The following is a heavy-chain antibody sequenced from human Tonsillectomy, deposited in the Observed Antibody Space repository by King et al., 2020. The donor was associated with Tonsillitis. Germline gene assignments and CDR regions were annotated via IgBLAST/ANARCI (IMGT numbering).Heavy chain of an antibody. J-gene: IGHJ6*03. Sequence: VQLVESGGGVVQPGRSLRLSCAASGFTFSSYGMHWVRQAPGKGLEWVAVIWYDGSNKYYAGSVKGRFTISRDNSKNTLYLQMNSLRAEDTAVYYCAREGDFGDYLYYYYMDVWGKGTAVTVSS. CDR1: GFTFSSYG. V-gene: IGHV3-33*08. D-gene: IGHD4-17*01. CDR3: AREGDFGDYLYYYYMDV. CDR2: IWYDGSNK.